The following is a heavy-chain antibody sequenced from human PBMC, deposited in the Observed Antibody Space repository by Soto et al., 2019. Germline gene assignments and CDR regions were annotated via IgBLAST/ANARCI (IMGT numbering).Heavy chain of an antibody. V-gene: IGHV1-69*13. CDR1: GGPFSTYA. CDR3: ARASSGCGGSCYQRDYQYGMDV. D-gene: IGHD2-15*01. Sequence: SVKVSCKASGGPFSTYAISWVRQAPGQGLEWMGGIIPIFGTANYAQKFQGRVTITADESTSTAYMELSSLRSEDTAIYYCARASSGCGGSCYQRDYQYGMDVWGRGTTVTVSS. CDR2: IIPIFGTA. J-gene: IGHJ6*02.